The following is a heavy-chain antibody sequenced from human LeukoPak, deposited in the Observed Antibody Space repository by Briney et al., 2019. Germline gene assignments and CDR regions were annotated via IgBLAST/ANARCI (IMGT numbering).Heavy chain of an antibody. CDR1: GFTFSSYS. Sequence: GGSLRLSCAASGFTFSSYSMNWVRQAPGKGLEWVSSISSSSSYIYYADSVKGRFTISRGNAKNSLYLQMNSLRAEDTAVYYCARELVPAVAPYDYWGQGTLVTVSS. V-gene: IGHV3-21*01. CDR3: ARELVPAVAPYDY. CDR2: ISSSSSYI. D-gene: IGHD2-2*01. J-gene: IGHJ4*02.